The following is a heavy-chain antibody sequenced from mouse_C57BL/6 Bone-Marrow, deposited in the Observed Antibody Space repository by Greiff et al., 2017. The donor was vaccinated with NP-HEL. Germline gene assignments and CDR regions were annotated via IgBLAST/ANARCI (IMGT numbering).Heavy chain of an antibody. D-gene: IGHD1-1*01. Sequence: EVQLVESGAELVRPGASVKLSCTASGFNIKDDYMHWVKQRPEQGLEWIGWIDPENGDTEYASKFQGKATITADTSSNTASLQLSSLTSEDTAVYYCTPYYYGSEYFDVWGTGTTVTVSS. J-gene: IGHJ1*03. CDR1: GFNIKDDY. CDR3: TPYYYGSEYFDV. V-gene: IGHV14-4*01. CDR2: IDPENGDT.